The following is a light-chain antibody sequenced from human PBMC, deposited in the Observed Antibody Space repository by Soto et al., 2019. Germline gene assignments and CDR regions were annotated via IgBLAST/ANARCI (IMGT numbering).Light chain of an antibody. V-gene: IGKV1-5*03. J-gene: IGKJ1*01. Sequence: DIQMTQSPSTLSASVGDRVTITCRASQSISNWLAWYQQKPGKAPKVLIYEASSLESGVPSRFSGSGSGTEFTLTISSLQPDDFETYYGQQYTSYPWTFGQGTKVEIK. CDR3: QQYTSYPWT. CDR2: EAS. CDR1: QSISNW.